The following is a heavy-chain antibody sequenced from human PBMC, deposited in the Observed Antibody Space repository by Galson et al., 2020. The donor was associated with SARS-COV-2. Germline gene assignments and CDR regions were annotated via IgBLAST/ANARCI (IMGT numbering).Heavy chain of an antibody. CDR3: AKSLGMATIGYYYYYMDV. CDR2: IYTSGST. J-gene: IGHJ6*03. CDR1: GGSISSGSYY. V-gene: IGHV4-61*09. Sequence: SETLSLTCTVSGGSISSGSYYWSWIRQPAGKGLEWIGHIYTSGSTNYNPSLKSRVTISVDTSKNQFSLKLSSVTAADTAVYYCAKSLGMATIGYYYYYMDVWGKGTTVTVSS. D-gene: IGHD5-12*01.